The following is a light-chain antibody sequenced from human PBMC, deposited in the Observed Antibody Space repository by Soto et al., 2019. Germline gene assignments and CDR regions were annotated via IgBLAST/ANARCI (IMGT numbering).Light chain of an antibody. CDR2: GAS. J-gene: IGKJ2*01. Sequence: EIVLTQSPGTLSLSPGERATLSCRANQSISSGYLAWYQQKPGQAPRLLIYGASSRASGIPDRFSGSGSGTDFTLTIIRLEPEDFAVYFCQQYSSSPYTFGQGTKVEIK. CDR1: QSISSGY. CDR3: QQYSSSPYT. V-gene: IGKV3-20*01.